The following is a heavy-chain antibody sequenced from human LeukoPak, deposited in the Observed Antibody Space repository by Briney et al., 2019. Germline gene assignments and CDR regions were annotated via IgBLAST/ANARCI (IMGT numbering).Heavy chain of an antibody. CDR1: GFTFSSYG. V-gene: IGHV3-33*01. D-gene: IGHD3-10*01. CDR3: ARVWFGEADAFDI. J-gene: IGHJ3*02. Sequence: GRSLRLSCAASGFTFSSYGMHWVRQAPGKGLEWVAVIWYDGSNKYYADSVKGRFTISRDNSKNTLYLQMNSQRAEDTAVYYCARVWFGEADAFDIWGQGTMVTVSS. CDR2: IWYDGSNK.